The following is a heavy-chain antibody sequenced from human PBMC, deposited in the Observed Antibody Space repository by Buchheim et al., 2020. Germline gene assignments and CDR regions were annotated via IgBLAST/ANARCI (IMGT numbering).Heavy chain of an antibody. D-gene: IGHD3-3*01. J-gene: IGHJ4*02. CDR2: IYWDENK. CDR1: GFSLSTSGVG. V-gene: IGHV2-5*02. CDR3: AHRHWSNYYFDS. Sequence: QITLKESGPTLVRPTQTLTLTCTFSGFSLSTSGVGVGWIRQPPGKALEWLALIYWDENKRYSPSLKSRLSITRDTSKNQVVLTMTNMDPVDTATYYCAHRHWSNYYFDSWGQGTL.